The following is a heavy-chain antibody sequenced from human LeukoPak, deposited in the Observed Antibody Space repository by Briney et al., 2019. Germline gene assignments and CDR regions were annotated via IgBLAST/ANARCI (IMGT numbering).Heavy chain of an antibody. J-gene: IGHJ4*02. Sequence: GGSLRLSCAASGFTFSSYGMHWVRQAPGKGLEWVAVISYDGSNKYYADSVKGRFTISRDNSKNTLYLQMNSLRAEDTAVYYCAKGAGFGYVFDYWGQGTLVTVSS. CDR3: AKGAGFGYVFDY. V-gene: IGHV3-30*18. CDR1: GFTFSSYG. CDR2: ISYDGSNK. D-gene: IGHD5-18*01.